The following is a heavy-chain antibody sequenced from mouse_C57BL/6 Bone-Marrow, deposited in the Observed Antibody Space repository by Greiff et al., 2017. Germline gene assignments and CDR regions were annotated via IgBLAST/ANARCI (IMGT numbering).Heavy chain of an antibody. CDR1: GFTFSSYA. V-gene: IGHV5-4*01. J-gene: IGHJ4*01. D-gene: IGHD2-2*01. CDR2: ISDGGSYT. CDR3: ARDEVTTGDSYAMDY. Sequence: EVMLVESGGGLVKPGGSLKLSCAASGFTFSSYAMSWVRQTPEKRLEWVATISDGGSYTYYPDNVKGRFTISRDNAKNNLYLQLSHLKSEDTAMYYCARDEVTTGDSYAMDYWGQGTSVTVSS.